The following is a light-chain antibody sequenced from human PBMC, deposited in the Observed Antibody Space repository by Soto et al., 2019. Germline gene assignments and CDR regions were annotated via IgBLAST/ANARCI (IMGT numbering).Light chain of an antibody. CDR2: DVS. CDR3: SSYTSSSTLVV. Sequence: QSALTQPASVSGSPGQSITISCTGTSSDVGGYNYVSWYQQHPGKAPKLMIYDVSNRPSGVSNRFSGSNSGNTASLTISGLQAEDEADYYCSSYTSSSTLVVFGGATKLTVL. J-gene: IGLJ2*01. CDR1: SSDVGGYNY. V-gene: IGLV2-14*01.